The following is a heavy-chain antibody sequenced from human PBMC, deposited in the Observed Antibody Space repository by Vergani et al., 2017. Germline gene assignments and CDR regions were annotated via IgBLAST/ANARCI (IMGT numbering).Heavy chain of an antibody. V-gene: IGHV4-38-2*01. CDR3: ASGVVPAAQFDY. D-gene: IGHD2-2*01. Sequence: QVQLQESGPGLVKPSETLSLTCAVSGYSISSGYYWGWIRQPPGKGLEWIGYIYYSGSTYYNPSLKSRVTISVDTSKNQFSLKLSSVTAADTAVYYCASGVVPAAQFDYWGQGTLVTVSS. J-gene: IGHJ4*02. CDR2: IYYSGST. CDR1: GYSISSGYY.